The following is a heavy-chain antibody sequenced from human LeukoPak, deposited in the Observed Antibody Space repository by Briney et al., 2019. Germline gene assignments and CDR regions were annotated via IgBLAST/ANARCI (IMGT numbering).Heavy chain of an antibody. CDR1: GFTFTSYA. V-gene: IGHV3-7*01. D-gene: IGHD3-10*01. J-gene: IGHJ4*02. Sequence: GGSLRLSCETSGFTFTSYAVSWVRQAPGKGLEWVANIKQDGSEKYYVDSVKGRFTISRDNAKNSLYLQMNCLRAEDTAVYYCASRDLFLGFSRWGQGTLVTVSS. CDR3: ASRDLFLGFSR. CDR2: IKQDGSEK.